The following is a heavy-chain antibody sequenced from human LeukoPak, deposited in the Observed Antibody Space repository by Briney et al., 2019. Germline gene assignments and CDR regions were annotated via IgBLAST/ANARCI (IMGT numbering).Heavy chain of an antibody. CDR3: AISGNYFRPFDY. J-gene: IGHJ4*02. Sequence: GASVKVSCKASGYTFTSYYIHWVRQAPGQGLEWMGIINPSIGSTIYSQKFQGRVTMTRDTSTSTVYMELSSLKSEDTAVFYCAISGNYFRPFDYWGQGTLVSVSS. CDR2: INPSIGST. CDR1: GYTFTSYY. D-gene: IGHD1-26*01. V-gene: IGHV1-46*01.